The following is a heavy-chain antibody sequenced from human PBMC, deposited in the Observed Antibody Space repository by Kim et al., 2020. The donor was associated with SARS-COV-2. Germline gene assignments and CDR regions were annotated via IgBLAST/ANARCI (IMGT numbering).Heavy chain of an antibody. J-gene: IGHJ4*02. CDR2: IYYSGST. CDR3: ARQFRKGIAARPFEFDY. V-gene: IGHV4-39*01. Sequence: SETLSLTCTVSGGSISSSSYYWGWIRQPPGKGLEWIGSIYYSGSTYYNPPLKSRVTISVDTSKNQFSLKLSSVTAADTAVYYCARQFRKGIAARPFEFDYWGQGTLVTVSS. D-gene: IGHD6-6*01. CDR1: GGSISSSSYY.